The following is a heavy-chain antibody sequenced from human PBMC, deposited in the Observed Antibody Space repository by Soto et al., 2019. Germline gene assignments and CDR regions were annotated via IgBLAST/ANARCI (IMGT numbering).Heavy chain of an antibody. V-gene: IGHV4-34*01. Sequence: SETLSLTCAVYGGSFIGYYCIWIRQPPGKGLEWIGEINHSGTTNYNPSLKSRVTISVDTSKNQFSLKLNSVTAADTAVYYCARVSVSFNTLLREIYYFDYWGQGTLVTVSS. CDR2: INHSGTT. CDR1: GGSFIGYY. D-gene: IGHD3-10*01. CDR3: ARVSVSFNTLLREIYYFDY. J-gene: IGHJ4*02.